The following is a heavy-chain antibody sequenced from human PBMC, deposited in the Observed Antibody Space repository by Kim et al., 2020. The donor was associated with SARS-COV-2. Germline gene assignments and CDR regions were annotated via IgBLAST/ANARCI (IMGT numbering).Heavy chain of an antibody. CDR3: ANRGMETEP. CDR2: ISNDGNDK. D-gene: IGHD3-10*01. CDR1: GFTFSSYV. Sequence: GGSLRLSCAASGFTFSSYVMHWVRQPPDKGLEWVAAISNDGNDKYYADSVKGRLTISRDNSKNTLYLQINSLRAEDTAVYYCANRGMETEPWGQGALVTV. V-gene: IGHV3-30*18. J-gene: IGHJ5*02.